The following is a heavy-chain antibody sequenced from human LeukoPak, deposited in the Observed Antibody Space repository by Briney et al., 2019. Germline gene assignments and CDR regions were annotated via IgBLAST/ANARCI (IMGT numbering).Heavy chain of an antibody. Sequence: PSKTLSLTCTVSGGSISSSSYYWGWIRQPPGKGLEWIGSIYYSGSTYYNPSLKSRVTISVDTSKNQFSLKLSSVTAADTAVYYCAREGLNYDFWSGYYYDSSGLGYWGQGTLVTVSS. D-gene: IGHD3-3*01. CDR2: IYYSGST. J-gene: IGHJ4*02. V-gene: IGHV4-39*01. CDR1: GGSISSSSYY. CDR3: AREGLNYDFWSGYYYDSSGLGY.